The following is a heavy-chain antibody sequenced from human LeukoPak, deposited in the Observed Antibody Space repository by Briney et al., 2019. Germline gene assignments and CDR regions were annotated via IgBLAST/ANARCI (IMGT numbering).Heavy chain of an antibody. CDR1: GFTFSSYA. V-gene: IGHV3-64*01. Sequence: GGSLRLSCAASGFTFSSYAMHWVRQAPGKGLEYVSAISSNGGSTYYANSVKGRFTISRDNSKNTLHLQMGSLRAEDMAVYYCARGSSSGPPMPFDYWGQGTLVTVSS. CDR2: ISSNGGST. J-gene: IGHJ4*02. D-gene: IGHD3-22*01. CDR3: ARGSSSGPPMPFDY.